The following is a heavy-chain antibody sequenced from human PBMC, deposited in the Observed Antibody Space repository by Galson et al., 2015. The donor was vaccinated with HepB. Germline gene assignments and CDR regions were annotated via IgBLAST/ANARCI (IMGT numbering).Heavy chain of an antibody. CDR2: IYYSGST. J-gene: IGHJ4*02. CDR3: ARARGYSYGRYFDY. CDR1: GGSISSYY. V-gene: IGHV4-59*01. D-gene: IGHD5-18*01. Sequence: LSLTCTVSGGSISSYYWSWIRQPPGKGLEWIGYIYYSGSTNYNPSLKSRVTISVDTSKNQFSLKLSSVTAADTAVYYCARARGYSYGRYFDYWGQGTLVTVSS.